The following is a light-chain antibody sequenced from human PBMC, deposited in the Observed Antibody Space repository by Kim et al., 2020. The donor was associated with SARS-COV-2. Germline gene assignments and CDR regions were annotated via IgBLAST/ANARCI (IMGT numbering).Light chain of an antibody. CDR2: ESN. V-gene: IGLV6-57*04. Sequence: NFMLTQPHSVSESPGKTVTISCTRSSGGIGSNYVQWYQQRPGSAPTTVIYESNQRPSGVPDRFSGSIDSSSNSASLTISGLKTEDEADYYCQSYDSTSCVFGGGTKLTVL. CDR1: SGGIGSNY. CDR3: QSYDSTSCV. J-gene: IGLJ3*02.